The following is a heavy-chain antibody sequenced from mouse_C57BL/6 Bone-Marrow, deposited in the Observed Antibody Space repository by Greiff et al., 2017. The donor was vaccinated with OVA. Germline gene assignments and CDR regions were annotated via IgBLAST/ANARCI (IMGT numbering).Heavy chain of an antibody. J-gene: IGHJ4*01. CDR1: GFSLTSYA. Sequence: VQLQQSGPGLVAPSQSLSITCTVSGFSLTSYAISWVRQPPGKGLEWLGVIWTGGGTNYNSALKSRLSISKDNSKSQVFLKMNSLQTDDTDRYYCAILFITTVVSAMDYWGQGTSVTVSS. V-gene: IGHV2-9-1*01. CDR3: AILFITTVVSAMDY. D-gene: IGHD1-1*01. CDR2: IWTGGGT.